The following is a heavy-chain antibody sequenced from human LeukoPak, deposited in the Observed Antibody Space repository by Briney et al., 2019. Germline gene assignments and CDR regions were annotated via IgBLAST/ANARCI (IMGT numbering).Heavy chain of an antibody. D-gene: IGHD4-23*01. J-gene: IGHJ4*02. Sequence: GGSLRLSCAASGFTFSNFWMHWVRQAPGKGLVWVALIYGDGSFTRYADSVKGRFTISRDNAKNTLYLQMNSLRVEDAAVYYCARGRPHGNDYWGQGTLVTVSS. CDR3: ARGRPHGNDY. V-gene: IGHV3-74*01. CDR1: GFTFSNFW. CDR2: IYGDGSFT.